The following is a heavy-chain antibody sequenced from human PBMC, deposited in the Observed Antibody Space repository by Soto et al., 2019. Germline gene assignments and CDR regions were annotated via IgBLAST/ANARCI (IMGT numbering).Heavy chain of an antibody. CDR1: GFTFSSYG. D-gene: IGHD2-2*01. CDR3: ARCGSSTSCYEGWFDP. Sequence: PGGSLRLSCAASGFTFSSYGMHWVRQAPGKGLEWVAVIWYDGSNKYYADSVKGRFTISRDNSKNTLYLQMNSLRAEDTAVYYCARCGSSTSCYEGWFDPWGQGTLVTVS. V-gene: IGHV3-33*01. CDR2: IWYDGSNK. J-gene: IGHJ5*02.